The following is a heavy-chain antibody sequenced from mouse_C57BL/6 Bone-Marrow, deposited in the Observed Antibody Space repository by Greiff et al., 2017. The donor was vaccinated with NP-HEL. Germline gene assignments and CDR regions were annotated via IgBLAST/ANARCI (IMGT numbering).Heavy chain of an antibody. CDR2: IYPGDGDT. CDR1: GYAFSSSW. J-gene: IGHJ2*01. CDR3: ARAPYYFDY. V-gene: IGHV1-82*01. Sequence: QVQLKESGPELVKPGASVQISCKASGYAFSSSWMNWVKQRPGKGLEWIGRIYPGDGDTNYNGKFKGKATLTADKSSSTAYMQLSSLTSEDSAVYFCARAPYYFDYWGQGTTLTVSS.